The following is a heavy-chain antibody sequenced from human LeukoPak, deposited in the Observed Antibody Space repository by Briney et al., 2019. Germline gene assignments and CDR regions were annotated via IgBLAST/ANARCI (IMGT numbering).Heavy chain of an antibody. CDR2: INPNGGGT. D-gene: IGHD1-26*01. Sequence: ASVKVSCKASGYTFTSYYMHWVRQAPGQGLECMGWINPNGGGTNYAQQFQGRVTMTRDTSISTVYMELSRLRSDDTAVYYCARGGKQPPINYYYGMDVWGQGTTVTVSS. CDR3: ARGGKQPPINYYYGMDV. J-gene: IGHJ6*02. CDR1: GYTFTSYY. V-gene: IGHV1-2*02.